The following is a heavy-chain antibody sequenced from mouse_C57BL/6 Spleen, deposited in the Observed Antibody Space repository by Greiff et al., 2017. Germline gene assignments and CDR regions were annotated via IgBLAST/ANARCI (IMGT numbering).Heavy chain of an antibody. Sequence: EVQGVESGGDLVKPGGSLKLSCAASGFTFSSYGMSWVRQTPDKRLEWVATISSGGSYTYYPASVKGRFTISRDNAKNTLYLQMSSLKSEDTAMYYCARHYDYDEGAWFAYWGQGTLVTVSA. V-gene: IGHV5-6*01. CDR1: GFTFSSYG. D-gene: IGHD2-4*01. CDR3: ARHYDYDEGAWFAY. CDR2: ISSGGSYT. J-gene: IGHJ3*01.